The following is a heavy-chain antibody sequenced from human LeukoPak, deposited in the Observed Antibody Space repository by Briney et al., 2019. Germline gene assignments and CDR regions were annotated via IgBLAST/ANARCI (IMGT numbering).Heavy chain of an antibody. D-gene: IGHD3-10*01. Sequence: GGSLRLSCAASGFTFDDYDIHWVRQAPGKGLEWVSLISGDGGSTYYADSVKGRFTISRDNSRNSLYLQMNSLRTEDTALYYCAKAWFGERSGGGFDYWGQGTLVTVSS. CDR2: ISGDGGST. CDR3: AKAWFGERSGGGFDY. CDR1: GFTFDDYD. V-gene: IGHV3-43*02. J-gene: IGHJ4*02.